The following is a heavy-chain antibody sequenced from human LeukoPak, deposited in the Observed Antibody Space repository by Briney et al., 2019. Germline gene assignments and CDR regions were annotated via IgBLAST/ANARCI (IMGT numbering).Heavy chain of an antibody. J-gene: IGHJ4*02. V-gene: IGHV3-7*04. Sequence: GGSLRLCCAASGFTFRTYWMSWVRQAPGKGLEWVANIHQDGNEKYYVDSVKGRFTISRDNAKNSLYLQMNSLRVEDTAVYYCARGDDISGDYWGQGTRVTVSS. CDR1: GFTFRTYW. CDR2: IHQDGNEK. CDR3: ARGDDISGDY.